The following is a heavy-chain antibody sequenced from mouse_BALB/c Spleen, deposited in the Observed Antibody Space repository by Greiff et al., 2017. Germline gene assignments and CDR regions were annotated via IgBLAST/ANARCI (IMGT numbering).Heavy chain of an antibody. D-gene: IGHD2-3*01. CDR2: IYPGDGDT. CDR3: ARSDGYLYAMDY. CDR1: GYAFSSSW. J-gene: IGHJ4*01. V-gene: IGHV1-82*01. Sequence: VQLQESGPELVKPGASVKISCKASGYAFSSSWMNWVKQRPGQGLEWIGRIYPGDGDTNYNGKFKGKATLTADKSSSTAYMQLSSLTSVDSAVYFCARSDGYLYAMDYWGQGTSVTVSS.